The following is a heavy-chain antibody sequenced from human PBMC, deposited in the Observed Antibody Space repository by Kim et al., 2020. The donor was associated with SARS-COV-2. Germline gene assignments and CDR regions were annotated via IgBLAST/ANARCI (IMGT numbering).Heavy chain of an antibody. J-gene: IGHJ6*02. V-gene: IGHV7-4-1*02. Sequence: AQGFTGRFVFSLDTSVSTAYLQISSLKAEDTAVYYCARVSDYYYYYGMDVWGQGTTVTVSS. CDR3: ARVSDYYYYYGMDV.